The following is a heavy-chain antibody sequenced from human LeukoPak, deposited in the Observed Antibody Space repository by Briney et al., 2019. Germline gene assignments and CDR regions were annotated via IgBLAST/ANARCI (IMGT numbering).Heavy chain of an antibody. CDR1: GLTLSNHG. J-gene: IGHJ4*02. V-gene: IGHV3-30*02. CDR2: IWYDGRNK. Sequence: PGWSLRLSCTTSGLTLSNHGMHWVRQAPGRGLEWVAFIWYDGRNKLYADSVKGRFTISRENSKNTLYLEMDSLRVEDTAVYHCVKGSSQTNLLGYFESCVQGTVVTVSS. D-gene: IGHD2-15*01. CDR3: VKGSSQTNLLGYFES.